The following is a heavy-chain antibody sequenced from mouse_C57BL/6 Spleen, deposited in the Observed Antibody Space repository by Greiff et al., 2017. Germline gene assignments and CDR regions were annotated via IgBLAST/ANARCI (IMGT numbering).Heavy chain of an antibody. Sequence: QVQLQQSGPGLVQPSQSLSITCTVSGFSLTSYGVHWVRQSPGKGLEWLGVIWSGGSTDYNAAFISRLSISKDNSKSQVFFKMNSLQADDTAIYYCARNLEYYGSSDYFDYWGQGTTLTVSS. CDR2: IWSGGST. J-gene: IGHJ2*01. D-gene: IGHD1-1*01. CDR1: GFSLTSYG. V-gene: IGHV2-2*01. CDR3: ARNLEYYGSSDYFDY.